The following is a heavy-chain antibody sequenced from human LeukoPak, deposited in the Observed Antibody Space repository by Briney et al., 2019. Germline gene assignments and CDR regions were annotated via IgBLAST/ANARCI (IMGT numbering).Heavy chain of an antibody. CDR1: GFTFSSYD. Sequence: GGSRRLSCAASGFTFSSYDMHWVRQATGKGLEWVSAIGTAGDTYYPGSVKGRFTISRENAKNSLYLQMNSLRAEDTAVYYCARGGNSSSWYNFDYWGQGTLVTVSS. D-gene: IGHD6-13*01. CDR3: ARGGNSSSWYNFDY. J-gene: IGHJ4*02. CDR2: IGTAGDT. V-gene: IGHV3-13*01.